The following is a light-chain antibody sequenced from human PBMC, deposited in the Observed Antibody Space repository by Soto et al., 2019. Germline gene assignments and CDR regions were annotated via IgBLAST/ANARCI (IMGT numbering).Light chain of an antibody. J-gene: IGLJ2*01. CDR2: ADN. V-gene: IGLV1-40*01. CDR1: SSNIGAGYD. CDR3: QSYDTSLSGVI. Sequence: QSVLTQTPSVSGAPGPKITMSCTGSSSNIGAGYDVHWYQQLPGAAPRLLIYADNNRPSGVPDRFSASNSGTSASLAITGLQGADEDVYYCQSYDTSLSGVIVGAGTKLTVL.